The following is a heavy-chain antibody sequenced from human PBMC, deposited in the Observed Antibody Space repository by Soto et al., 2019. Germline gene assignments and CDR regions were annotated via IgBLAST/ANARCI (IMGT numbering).Heavy chain of an antibody. CDR1: GGTFSSYA. J-gene: IGHJ5*02. CDR3: ARDHRPKGDSNYITIFGVPRGENWFDP. V-gene: IGHV1-69*06. D-gene: IGHD3-3*01. Sequence: QVQLVQSGAEVKKPGSSVKVSCKASGGTFSSYAISWVRQAPGQGLEWMGGIIPIFGTANYAQKFQGRVTITADKSTSTAYMELSSLRSEDTAVYYCARDHRPKGDSNYITIFGVPRGENWFDPWGQGTLVTVSS. CDR2: IIPIFGTA.